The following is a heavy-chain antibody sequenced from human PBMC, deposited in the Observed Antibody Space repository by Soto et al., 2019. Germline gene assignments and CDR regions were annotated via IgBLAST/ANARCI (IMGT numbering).Heavy chain of an antibody. D-gene: IGHD5-18*01. J-gene: IGHJ6*02. Sequence: ASVKVSCKASGYTFTGYYMHWVRQAPGQGLEWMEWINPNSGGTNYAQKFQGWVTMTRDTSISTAYMELSRLRSDDTAVYYCARDAGDKNAGSGYSYGYERYYYGMDVWGQGTTVTVSS. CDR1: GYTFTGYY. CDR2: INPNSGGT. V-gene: IGHV1-2*04. CDR3: ARDAGDKNAGSGYSYGYERYYYGMDV.